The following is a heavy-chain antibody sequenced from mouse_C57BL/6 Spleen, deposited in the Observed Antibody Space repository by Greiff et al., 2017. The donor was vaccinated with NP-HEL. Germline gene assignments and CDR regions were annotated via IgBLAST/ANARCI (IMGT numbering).Heavy chain of an antibody. CDR3: ARNGDYYYGSSYVEEYYFDY. D-gene: IGHD1-1*01. CDR2: IYPSTGGT. J-gene: IGHJ2*01. V-gene: IGHV1-42*01. CDR1: GYSFTGYY. Sequence: EVQLQQSGPELVKPGASVKISCKASGYSFTGYYMNWVKQSPEKSLEWIGEIYPSTGGTTYNQKFKAKATLTVDKSSSTAYMQLKSLTSEDSAVYYCARNGDYYYGSSYVEEYYFDYWGQGTTLTVSS.